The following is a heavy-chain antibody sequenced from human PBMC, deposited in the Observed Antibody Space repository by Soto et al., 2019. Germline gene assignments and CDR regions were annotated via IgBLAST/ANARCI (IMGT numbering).Heavy chain of an antibody. CDR2: IIPILGIA. CDR1: GGTFSSYT. CDR3: ARWSGYASDPIPKIRGYDAFDI. V-gene: IGHV1-69*02. D-gene: IGHD5-12*01. Sequence: ASVKVSCKASGGTFSSYTISWVRQAPGQGLEWMGRIIPILGIANYAQKFQGRVTITADKSTSTAYMELSSLRSEDTAVYYCARWSGYASDPIPKIRGYDAFDIWGQGTMVTVSS. J-gene: IGHJ3*02.